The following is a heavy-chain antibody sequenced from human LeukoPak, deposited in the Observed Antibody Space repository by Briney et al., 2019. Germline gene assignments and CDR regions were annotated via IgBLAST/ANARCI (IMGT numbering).Heavy chain of an antibody. V-gene: IGHV5-51*01. CDR2: IYPDDSDT. D-gene: IGHD3-22*01. J-gene: IGHJ3*01. CDR1: GYRFNAYW. Sequence: NTGESLKISCKGSGYRFNAYWIAWVRQMPGKGLKWMGIIYPDDSDTRYSPSFQGQVTISADKSVRTAYLQWSSLKALDTAMYYCARPNITSYYDSRGYDAFDVWGQGTMVTVSS. CDR3: ARPNITSYYDSRGYDAFDV.